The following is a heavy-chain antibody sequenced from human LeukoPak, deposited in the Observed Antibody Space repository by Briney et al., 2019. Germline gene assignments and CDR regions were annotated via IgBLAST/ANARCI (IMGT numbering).Heavy chain of an antibody. CDR2: IYYSGST. V-gene: IGHV4-59*01. CDR1: GGSISSYY. Sequence: PSETLSLTCTVSGGSISSYYWSWIRQPPGKGLEWIGYIYYSGSTNYNPSLKSRVTISVDTSKNQFSLKLSSVTAADTAVYYCARGRGPGSLRFGTTSARGPRRTTHFDYWGQGTLVTVSS. D-gene: IGHD3-10*01. CDR3: ARGRGPGSLRFGTTSARGPRRTTHFDY. J-gene: IGHJ4*02.